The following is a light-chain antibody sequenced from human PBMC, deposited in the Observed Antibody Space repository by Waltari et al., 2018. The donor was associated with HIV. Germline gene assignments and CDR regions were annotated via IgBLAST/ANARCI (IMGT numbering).Light chain of an antibody. CDR2: GTS. Sequence: EIVMTQSPATLSVSPGERATLSCRASQTINNNLAWYQQKPGQTPRLLIYGTSTRATGFPVRFSGSGSGTEFTLTISSLQSEDFADYYCQQYNNRPWTFGQGTKVEIK. J-gene: IGKJ1*01. CDR3: QQYNNRPWT. V-gene: IGKV3-15*01. CDR1: QTINNN.